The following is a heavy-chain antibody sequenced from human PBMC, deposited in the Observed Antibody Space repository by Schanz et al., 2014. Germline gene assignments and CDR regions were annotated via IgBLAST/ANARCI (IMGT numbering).Heavy chain of an antibody. D-gene: IGHD4-17*01. CDR2: IWFDGNNK. Sequence: QVQLVESGGGVVQPGRSLRLSCAASGFTFSAYVMHWVRQAPGKGLEWVAVIWFDGNNKFYADSVKGRFTISRDNSKNTLYLQMSSLRAEDTALYYCAKDPHRDYGGKPQTFDIWGQGTMVTVSS. CDR1: GFTFSAYV. J-gene: IGHJ3*02. CDR3: AKDPHRDYGGKPQTFDI. V-gene: IGHV3-33*06.